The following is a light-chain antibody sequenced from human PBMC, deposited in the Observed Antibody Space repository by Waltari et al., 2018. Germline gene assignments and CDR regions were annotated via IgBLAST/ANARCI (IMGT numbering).Light chain of an antibody. CDR2: KAS. CDR3: QQSYSTFFT. CDR1: QSINNW. V-gene: IGKV1-5*03. J-gene: IGKJ4*01. Sequence: DMQMTQSPSTLSASVGDRVTITCRASQSINNWLAWYQQKPGKAPKLLIYKASTLESGVPSRFSGIGSGTEFTLTISSLQPDDFATYYCQQSYSTFFTFGGGTKVEIK.